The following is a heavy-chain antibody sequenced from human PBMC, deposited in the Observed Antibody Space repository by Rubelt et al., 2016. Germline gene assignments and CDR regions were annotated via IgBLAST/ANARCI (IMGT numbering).Heavy chain of an antibody. D-gene: IGHD6-13*01. V-gene: IGHV5-51*01. J-gene: IGHJ4*02. CDR3: ARKPPYSSSWYSFDY. Sequence: GSGYFFSNYWVAWVRQMPGKGLESVGIIHPSDSDTRYSPSFQGQVTISADKSISTAYLQWSGLKASDTAMYYCARKPPYSSSWYSFDYWGQGTLVTVSS. CDR1: GYFFSNYW. CDR2: IHPSDSDT.